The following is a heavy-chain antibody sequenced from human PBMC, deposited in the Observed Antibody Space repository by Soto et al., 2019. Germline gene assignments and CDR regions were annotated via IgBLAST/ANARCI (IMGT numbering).Heavy chain of an antibody. CDR3: ARDGGAIVAGTSVDY. Sequence: ASVKVSCKASGYTFTSYGIGWVRQAPGQGLEWMGWISAYNGNTNYAQKLQGRVTMTTDTSTSTAYMELRSLRSDDTAVYYCARDGGAIVAGTSVDYWGQGTLVTVSS. J-gene: IGHJ4*02. V-gene: IGHV1-18*04. CDR1: GYTFTSYG. CDR2: ISAYNGNT. D-gene: IGHD6-19*01.